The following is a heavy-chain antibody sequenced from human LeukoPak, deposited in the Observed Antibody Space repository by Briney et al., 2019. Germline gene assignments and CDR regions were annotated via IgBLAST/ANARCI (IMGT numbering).Heavy chain of an antibody. Sequence: PGGSLRLSCAASGFTFSSYGMHWVRQAPGKGLEWVAVIWYDGSNKYYADSVKGRFTISRDNSKNTLYLQMNSLRAEDTAVYYCARETLVTTGIWSLDYWGQGNLVTVSS. CDR3: ARETLVTTGIWSLDY. D-gene: IGHD1-1*01. V-gene: IGHV3-33*01. CDR2: IWYDGSNK. CDR1: GFTFSSYG. J-gene: IGHJ4*02.